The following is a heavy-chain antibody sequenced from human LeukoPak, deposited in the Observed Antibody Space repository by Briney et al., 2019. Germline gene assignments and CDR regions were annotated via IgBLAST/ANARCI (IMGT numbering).Heavy chain of an antibody. Sequence: ASVKVSCKASGYTFTNFDINWVRQATGQGLEWMGWMNPNTGNAGYAQKLQDRVTITWDASISTAYMELSSLRSEDTAVYYCARGYYDFWSGYYPFDYWGQGTLVTVSS. CDR3: ARGYYDFWSGYYPFDY. J-gene: IGHJ4*02. D-gene: IGHD3-3*01. V-gene: IGHV1-8*03. CDR2: MNPNTGNA. CDR1: GYTFTNFD.